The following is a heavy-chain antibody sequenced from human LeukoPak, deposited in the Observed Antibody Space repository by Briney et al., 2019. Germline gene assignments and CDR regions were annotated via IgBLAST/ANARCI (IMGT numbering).Heavy chain of an antibody. CDR2: ISDSGGST. Sequence: GGSLRLSCSASGLPFSSYAMHWVRQAPGKGLEYVSAISDSGGSTYYADSVKGRFTISRDNSKNTLHLQMSSLRAEDTAVYFCVRGYSFGPYGMDVWGQGTTVTVSS. CDR3: VRGYSFGPYGMDV. D-gene: IGHD2-15*01. CDR1: GLPFSSYA. J-gene: IGHJ6*02. V-gene: IGHV3-64D*09.